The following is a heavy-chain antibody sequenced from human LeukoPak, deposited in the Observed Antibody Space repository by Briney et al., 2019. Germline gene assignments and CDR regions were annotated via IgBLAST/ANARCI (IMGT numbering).Heavy chain of an antibody. CDR3: ASDHSGPFDY. CDR1: GGSISSSSYY. Sequence: SETLSLTCTVPGGSISSSSYYWGWIRQPPGKGLEWIGSIYYSGSTYYNPSLKSRVTISVDTSKNQFSLKLSSVTAADTAVYYCASDHSGPFDYWGQGTLVTVSS. CDR2: IYYSGST. J-gene: IGHJ4*02. D-gene: IGHD5-12*01. V-gene: IGHV4-39*07.